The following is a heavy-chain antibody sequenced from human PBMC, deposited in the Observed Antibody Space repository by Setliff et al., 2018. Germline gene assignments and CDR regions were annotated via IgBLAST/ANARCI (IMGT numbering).Heavy chain of an antibody. D-gene: IGHD3-3*01. CDR3: ARWNGSGYFYY. J-gene: IGHJ4*02. CDR2: IIPILETT. V-gene: IGHV1-69*11. CDR1: GGAFSNYG. Sequence: ASVKVSCKVSGGAFSNYGLSWVRQAPGQGLLWMGRIIPILETTNYAQNFQGRVSIAADESTRTAYMELSSLTFEDTAVYYCARWNGSGYFYYWGQGTLVTV.